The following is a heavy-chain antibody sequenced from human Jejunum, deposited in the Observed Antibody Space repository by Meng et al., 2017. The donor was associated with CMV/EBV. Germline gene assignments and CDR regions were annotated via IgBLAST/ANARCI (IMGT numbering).Heavy chain of an antibody. Sequence: SGITFTSYVMTGVRQAPGKGLEWVSSISGSGGSTYYADSVKGRFTISRDNSKNTLYLQMNSLRAEDTAVYYCAASSDWYKGFDIWGQGTRVTVSS. D-gene: IGHD6-19*01. CDR2: ISGSGGST. V-gene: IGHV3-23*01. J-gene: IGHJ3*02. CDR3: AASSDWYKGFDI. CDR1: GITFTSYV.